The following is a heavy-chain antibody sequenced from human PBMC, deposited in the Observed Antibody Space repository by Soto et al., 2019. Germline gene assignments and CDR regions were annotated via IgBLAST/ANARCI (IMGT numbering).Heavy chain of an antibody. D-gene: IGHD3-3*01. V-gene: IGHV3-53*01. J-gene: IGHJ3*02. CDR1: GFTVSSNY. Sequence: PVGSLRLSCAASGFTVSSNYMNWVGQAPGKGLEWVSVIYSDDRTYYADSVKGRFTISRDNSKNTVYLQLNSLRAEDTAVYYCTRERFLEWLVGVRFWAFDNWGQGTMVTVSS. CDR2: IYSDDRT. CDR3: TRERFLEWLVGVRFWAFDN.